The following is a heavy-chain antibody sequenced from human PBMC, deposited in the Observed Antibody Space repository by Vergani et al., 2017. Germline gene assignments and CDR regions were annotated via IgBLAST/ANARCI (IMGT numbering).Heavy chain of an antibody. J-gene: IGHJ6*02. CDR1: GFTFSSYA. D-gene: IGHD2-8*01. CDR3: ARDCTSGGCPDNYGMDV. V-gene: IGHV3-23*01. Sequence: EVQLLESGGGLVQPGGSLRLSCAASGFTFSSYAMSWVRQAPGKGLEWVSAIGGSGDSTFYADSVKGRFIISRDNTNNSLFLQLRSLRAEDAAVYYCARDCTSGGCPDNYGMDVWGQGATVTVSS. CDR2: IGGSGDST.